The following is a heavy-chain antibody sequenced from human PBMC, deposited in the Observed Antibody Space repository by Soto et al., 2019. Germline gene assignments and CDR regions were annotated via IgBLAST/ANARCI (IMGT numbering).Heavy chain of an antibody. CDR3: ARIRSLGRFRGSGFGKGFDP. V-gene: IGHV2-70*01. CDR1: GFSLSTSGMC. Sequence: GSGPTLVNPTQTLTLTCTFSGFSLSTSGMCVSWIRQPPGKALEWLALIDWDDDKYYSTSLKTRLTISKDTSKNQVVLTMTNMDPVDTATYYCARIRSLGRFRGSGFGKGFDPWGQGTLVTVSS. D-gene: IGHD3-10*01. CDR2: IDWDDDK. J-gene: IGHJ5*02.